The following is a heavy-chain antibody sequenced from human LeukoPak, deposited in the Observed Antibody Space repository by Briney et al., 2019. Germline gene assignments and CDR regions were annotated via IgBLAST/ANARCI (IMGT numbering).Heavy chain of an antibody. CDR3: ARGITMVRY. J-gene: IGHJ4*02. CDR1: GFTFSSYE. D-gene: IGHD3-10*01. CDR2: ISSSGSTT. V-gene: IGHV3-48*03. Sequence: GGSLRLSCAASGFTFSSYEMNWVRQAPGKGLEWVSYISSSGSTTYYADSVKGRFTISRDNAKNSLYLQMNCLRAEDTAVYYCARGITMVRYWGQGTLVTVSS.